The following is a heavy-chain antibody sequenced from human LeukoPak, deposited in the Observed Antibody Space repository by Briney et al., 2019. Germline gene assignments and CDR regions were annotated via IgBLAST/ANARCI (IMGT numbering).Heavy chain of an antibody. V-gene: IGHV3-23*01. CDR3: ATYRQVLLPFES. CDR2: IFPSGGEI. Sequence: PGGSLRLSCAASGFTFSYYWMSWVRQAPGKGLEWVSSIFPSGGEIHYADSVRGRFTISRDNSKSTLSLQMNSLRAEDTAIYYCATYRQVLLPFESWGQGTLVTVSS. D-gene: IGHD2-8*02. J-gene: IGHJ4*02. CDR1: GFTFSYYW.